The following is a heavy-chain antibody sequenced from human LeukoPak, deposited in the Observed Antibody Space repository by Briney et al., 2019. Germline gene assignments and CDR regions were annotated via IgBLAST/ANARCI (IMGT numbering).Heavy chain of an antibody. CDR2: IYYSGST. CDR3: ARHTAGSGIAARPDY. Sequence: SETLSLTCTVSGGSISSYYWSWIRQPPGKGLEWIGYIYYSGSTNYNPSLKSRVTISVDPSKNQFSLKLSSVTAADTAVYYWARHTAGSGIAARPDYWGQGTLVTVSS. V-gene: IGHV4-59*08. J-gene: IGHJ4*02. D-gene: IGHD6-6*01. CDR1: GGSISSYY.